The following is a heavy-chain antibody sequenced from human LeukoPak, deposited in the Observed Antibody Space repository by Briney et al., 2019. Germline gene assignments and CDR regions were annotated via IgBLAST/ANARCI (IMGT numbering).Heavy chain of an antibody. CDR3: ARHRGRDYGGNPGAFDI. D-gene: IGHD4-23*01. CDR1: GYTFSSNW. V-gene: IGHV5-10-1*01. J-gene: IGHJ3*02. CDR2: IDPSDSYT. Sequence: GESLKISCQGSGYTFSSNWISWVRQMPGKGLEWMGRIDPSDSYTNYSPSCQGHVTISADRSIRTAYLQWSSLKASDTAVYYCARHRGRDYGGNPGAFDIWGQGTMVTVSS.